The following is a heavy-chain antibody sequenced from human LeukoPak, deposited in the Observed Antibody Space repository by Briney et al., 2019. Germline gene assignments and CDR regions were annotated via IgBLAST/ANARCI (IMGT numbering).Heavy chain of an antibody. CDR3: ARGYCISGSCYEFDY. J-gene: IGHJ4*02. V-gene: IGHV1-2*02. CDR1: GYTFTGYY. D-gene: IGHD2-15*01. Sequence: ASVKVSCKASGYTFTGYYIHWVRQAPGQGLEWMGWINPNNGGTNYAQKFHGRVTMTRDTSISTAYIELSSLTSDDTAVYYCARGYCISGSCYEFDYWGQGTLVTVSS. CDR2: INPNNGGT.